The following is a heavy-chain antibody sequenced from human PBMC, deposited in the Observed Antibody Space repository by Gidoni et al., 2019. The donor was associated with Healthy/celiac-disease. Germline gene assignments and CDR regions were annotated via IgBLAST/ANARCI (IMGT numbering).Heavy chain of an antibody. V-gene: IGHV3-15*01. Sequence: EVQLVESGGGLVKPGGSLRLSCAASGFTFSNAWMSWVRQAPGKGLEWVGRIKSKTAGGTTDYAAPVKGRFTISRDDSKNTLYLQMNSLKTEDTAVYYCTTGYCSGGSCFYFFGMDVWGQGTTVTVSS. J-gene: IGHJ6*02. CDR3: TTGYCSGGSCFYFFGMDV. CDR2: IKSKTAGGTT. CDR1: GFTFSNAW. D-gene: IGHD2-15*01.